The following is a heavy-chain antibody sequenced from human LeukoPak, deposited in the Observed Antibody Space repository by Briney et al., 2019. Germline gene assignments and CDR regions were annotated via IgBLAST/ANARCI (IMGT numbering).Heavy chain of an antibody. Sequence: SETLSLTCAVSGGSLSSHYWTWIRQHPGKGLEWIGYIYYSGSAYYNPSLKSRVTISVDTSKNQFSLKLSSVTAADTAVYYCARGLDYDILTGYYRDWYFDLWGRGTLVTVSS. J-gene: IGHJ2*01. CDR1: GGSLSSHY. V-gene: IGHV4-31*11. CDR3: ARGLDYDILTGYYRDWYFDL. CDR2: IYYSGSA. D-gene: IGHD3-9*01.